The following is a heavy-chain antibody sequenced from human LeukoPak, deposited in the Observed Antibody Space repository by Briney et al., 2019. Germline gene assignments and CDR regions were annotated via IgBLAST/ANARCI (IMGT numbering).Heavy chain of an antibody. CDR3: ATETNGRHYDY. V-gene: IGHV3-21*06. CDR1: GLTFSTSG. Sequence: GGSLRLSCTTSGLTFSTSGFNWVRQAPGKGLEWVASIGPTGFDRYHADSIKGRFAISRDNANNFLYLQMDSLRAEDTAVYYCATETNGRHYDYWGQGTLLTVSS. J-gene: IGHJ4*02. D-gene: IGHD1-14*01. CDR2: IGPTGFDR.